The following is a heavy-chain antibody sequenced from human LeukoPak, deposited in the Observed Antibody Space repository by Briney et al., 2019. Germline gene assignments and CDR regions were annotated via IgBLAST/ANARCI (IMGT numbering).Heavy chain of an antibody. CDR3: AREDTTGWFDP. V-gene: IGHV3-53*01. CDR1: GFTVSSNY. CDR2: IYSGGST. Sequence: GSLKLSFAASGFTVSSNYMSWVRPAPGKGLEWVSVIYSGGSTYYADSVKGRFTISRDNSKNTLYLQMNSLRAEDTAVYYCAREDTTGWFDPWGQGTLVTVSS. J-gene: IGHJ5*02. D-gene: IGHD4-17*01.